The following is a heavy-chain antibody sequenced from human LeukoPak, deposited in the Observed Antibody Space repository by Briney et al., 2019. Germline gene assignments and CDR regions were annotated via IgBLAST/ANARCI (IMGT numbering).Heavy chain of an antibody. V-gene: IGHV3-7*05. CDR3: ARRGVLEWLLSYCYYYGMDV. D-gene: IGHD3-3*01. Sequence: GGSLRLSCAAPGFTFSSYWMSWARQAPGKGLEWVANIKQDGSEKYYVDSVKGRFTISRDNAKNSLYLQMNSLRAEDTAVYYCARRGVLEWLLSYCYYYGMDVWGQGTTVTVSS. CDR1: GFTFSSYW. J-gene: IGHJ6*02. CDR2: IKQDGSEK.